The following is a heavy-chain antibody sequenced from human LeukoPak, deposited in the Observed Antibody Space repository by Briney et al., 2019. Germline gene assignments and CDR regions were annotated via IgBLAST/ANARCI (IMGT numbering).Heavy chain of an antibody. Sequence: GGSLRLSCAASGFTFSSYSMNWVRQAPGKGLEWVSAISGSGGSTYYADSVKGRFTISRDNSKNTLYLQMNSLRAEDTAVYYCAKEGRRMTVFDYWGQGTLVTVSS. V-gene: IGHV3-23*01. CDR2: ISGSGGST. J-gene: IGHJ4*02. D-gene: IGHD3-10*01. CDR3: AKEGRRMTVFDY. CDR1: GFTFSSYS.